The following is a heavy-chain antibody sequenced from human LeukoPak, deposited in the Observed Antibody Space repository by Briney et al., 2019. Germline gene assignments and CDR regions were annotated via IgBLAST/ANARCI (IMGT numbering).Heavy chain of an antibody. V-gene: IGHV1-2*02. CDR2: INPNSGGT. CDR3: ATPELLPDAFDI. J-gene: IGHJ3*02. CDR1: GYTFTGYY. D-gene: IGHD2-15*01. Sequence: ASVKVSCKASGYTFTGYYMHWVRQAPGQGLEWMGWINPNSGGTNYAQKFQGRVTMTRDTPISTAYMELSRLRSDDTAVYYCATPELLPDAFDIWGQGTMVTVSS.